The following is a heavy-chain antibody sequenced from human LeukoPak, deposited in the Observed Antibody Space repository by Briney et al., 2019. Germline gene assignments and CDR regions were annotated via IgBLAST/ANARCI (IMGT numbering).Heavy chain of an antibody. V-gene: IGHV3-74*01. CDR3: ARVDSGSYWRGFDY. Sequence: PGGSLRLSCAASGFTFSSYWMHWVRQAPGKGLLWVSRINSDGSSTSYADSVKGRFTISRDNAKNTLYLQMNSLRAEDTAVYYCARVDSGSYWRGFDYWGQGTLVTVSS. CDR2: INSDGSST. J-gene: IGHJ4*02. CDR1: GFTFSSYW. D-gene: IGHD1-26*01.